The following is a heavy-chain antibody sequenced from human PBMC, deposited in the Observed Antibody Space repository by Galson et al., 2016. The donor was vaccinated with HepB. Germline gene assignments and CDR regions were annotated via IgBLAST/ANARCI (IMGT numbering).Heavy chain of an antibody. Sequence: SLRFSCAASGFTFRSYAMNWVRQAPGKGLEVVSSISRSGDSTDYADSVKGRFTISRDNSKNTLSLQMNSLTADDTAIYYCVQGSTAPAVWGKGTTVTVSS. CDR1: GFTFRSYA. J-gene: IGHJ6*04. CDR3: VQGSTAPAV. V-gene: IGHV3-23*01. CDR2: ISRSGDST. D-gene: IGHD2-2*01.